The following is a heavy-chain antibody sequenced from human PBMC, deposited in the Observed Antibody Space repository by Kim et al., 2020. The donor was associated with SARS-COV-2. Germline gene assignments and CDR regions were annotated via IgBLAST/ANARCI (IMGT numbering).Heavy chain of an antibody. V-gene: IGHV3-21*01. CDR3: ARAFGGSTSWKFDY. J-gene: IGHJ4*02. Sequence: PDSVKGRSTISRDHANNLMDLQMNSRRAEDTAMYYCARAFGGSTSWKFDYWGQGTLVTVSS. D-gene: IGHD3-16*01.